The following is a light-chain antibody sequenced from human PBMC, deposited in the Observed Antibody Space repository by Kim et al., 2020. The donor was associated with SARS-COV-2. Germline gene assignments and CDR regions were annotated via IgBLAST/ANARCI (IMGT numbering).Light chain of an antibody. CDR2: QDT. J-gene: IGLJ2*01. Sequence: SYELTQPPSVSVSPGQTASITCSGDKLGDKYAWWYQQKPGQSPVLVIYQDTKRPSGIPERFSGSNSGNTATLTISGTQAMDEADYYCQAWDSTAEFGGGTQLTVL. V-gene: IGLV3-1*01. CDR1: KLGDKY. CDR3: QAWDSTAE.